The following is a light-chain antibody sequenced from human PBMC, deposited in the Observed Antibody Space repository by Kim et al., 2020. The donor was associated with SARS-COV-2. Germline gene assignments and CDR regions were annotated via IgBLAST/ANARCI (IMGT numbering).Light chain of an antibody. CDR2: GKN. Sequence: SSELTQDPAVSVALGQTVRITCQGDSLRSYYASWYQQKPGQAPVLVIYGKNNRPSGIPDRFSGSSSGNTASLTITGAQAEDEADYYCNSRESSGNHLSVV. CDR1: SLRSYY. V-gene: IGLV3-19*01. CDR3: NSRESSGNHLSVV. J-gene: IGLJ2*01.